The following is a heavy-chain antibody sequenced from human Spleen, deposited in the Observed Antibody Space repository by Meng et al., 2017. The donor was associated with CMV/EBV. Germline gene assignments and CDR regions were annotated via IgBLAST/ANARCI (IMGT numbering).Heavy chain of an antibody. CDR3: ATYSRAPAAMLAYFNY. D-gene: IGHD2-2*01. J-gene: IGHJ4*02. CDR2: ISSSGSSI. CDR1: GFTFSDYY. Sequence: GGSLRLSCAASGFTFSDYYMLWIRQAPGKGLEWVSYISSSGSSIYYADSVKGRFTISRDNRKNTLYLQMNSLRTEDTAVYFCATYSRAPAAMLAYFNYWGLGTLVTVSS. V-gene: IGHV3-11*04.